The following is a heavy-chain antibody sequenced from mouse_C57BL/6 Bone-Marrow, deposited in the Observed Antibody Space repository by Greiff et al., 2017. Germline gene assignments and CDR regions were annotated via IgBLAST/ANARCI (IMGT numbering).Heavy chain of an antibody. V-gene: IGHV1-4*01. CDR1: GYTFTSYT. D-gene: IGHD1-1*01. J-gene: IGHJ2*01. CDR3: ATTVVAPLDD. CDR2: INPSSGYT. Sequence: QVQLQQSGAELARPGASVKMSCKASGYTFTSYTMHWVKQRPGQGLEWIGYINPSSGYTKYNQKFKDKATLTADKSSSTAYMQLSSLTSEDSAVYYWATTVVAPLDDWGQGTTLTVSS.